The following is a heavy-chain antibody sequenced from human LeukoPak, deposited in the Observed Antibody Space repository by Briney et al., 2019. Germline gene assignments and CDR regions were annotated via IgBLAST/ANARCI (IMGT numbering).Heavy chain of an antibody. CDR3: ARLDANFADF. J-gene: IGHJ4*02. D-gene: IGHD1-7*01. Sequence: SQTLSLTCAISGDSGSSKSAAWNWIRQSPARGLEWLGRTYYRSRGYNDYAVSVKSRIRVRPDTSRNQFSLQLDSVTPEDTAVYYCARLDANFADFWGQGILVTVSS. CDR2: TYYRSRGYN. V-gene: IGHV6-1*01. CDR1: GDSGSSKSAA.